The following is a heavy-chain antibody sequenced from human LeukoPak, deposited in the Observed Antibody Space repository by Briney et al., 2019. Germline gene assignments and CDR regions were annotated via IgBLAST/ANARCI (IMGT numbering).Heavy chain of an antibody. CDR2: ISAYNGNT. J-gene: IGHJ3*02. V-gene: IGHV1-18*01. D-gene: IGHD2-2*02. CDR1: GYTFSSYG. Sequence: ASVKVSCKTSGYTFSSYGISWVRQAPGQGLEWMGWISAYNGNTNYAQRLQGRVTLTTDTSTSTAYMELRSLRSDDTAVYYCARGSYHAFDIWGQGAMVTVSS. CDR3: ARGSYHAFDI.